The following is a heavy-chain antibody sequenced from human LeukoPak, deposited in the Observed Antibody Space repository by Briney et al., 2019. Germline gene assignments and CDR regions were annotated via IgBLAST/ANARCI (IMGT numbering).Heavy chain of an antibody. CDR2: INHSGST. CDR1: GGSFSGYY. J-gene: IGHJ4*02. V-gene: IGHV4-34*01. Sequence: SETPSLTCAVYGGSFSGYYWSWIRQPPGKGLEWIGEINHSGSTNYNPSLKSRVTISVDTSKNQFSLKLSSVTAADTAVYYCARGRFSSYVTMIVVVTRYFDYWGQGTLVTVSS. CDR3: ARGRFSSYVTMIVVVTRYFDY. D-gene: IGHD3-22*01.